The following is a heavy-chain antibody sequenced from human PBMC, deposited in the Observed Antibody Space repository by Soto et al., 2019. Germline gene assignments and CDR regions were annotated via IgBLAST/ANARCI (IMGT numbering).Heavy chain of an antibody. CDR1: GYTLNTYY. Sequence: GASVKVSCKASGYTLNTYYMHWVRQAPGQGPEWMGIINPRDGGTTYAQNFQDRVTMTSDTSSSTVYMELSSLRSEDTAVYYCARGGGFSPYYYNLDVWGQGTTVTVSS. J-gene: IGHJ6*02. CDR2: INPRDGGT. V-gene: IGHV1-46*02. D-gene: IGHD2-15*01. CDR3: ARGGGFSPYYYNLDV.